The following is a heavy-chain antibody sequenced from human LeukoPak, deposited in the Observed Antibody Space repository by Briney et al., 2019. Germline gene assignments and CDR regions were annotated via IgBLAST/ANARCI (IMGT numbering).Heavy chain of an antibody. Sequence: SQTLSLTCSVSGGSISSGAYCWTWIRQHPGKGLEWIGYICYSGSTYYNPSLKSRLTISVDTSKNQFSLKLSSVTAADTAVYYCARGRDTVTSQNWFDPWGQGTLVTVSS. D-gene: IGHD4-17*01. CDR1: GGSISSGAYC. CDR2: ICYSGST. CDR3: ARGRDTVTSQNWFDP. J-gene: IGHJ5*02. V-gene: IGHV4-31*03.